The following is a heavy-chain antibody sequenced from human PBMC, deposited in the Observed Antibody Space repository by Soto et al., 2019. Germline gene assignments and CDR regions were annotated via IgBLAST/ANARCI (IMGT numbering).Heavy chain of an antibody. Sequence: EVQLLESGGGLVQPGVSLRLSCAATGFTFSSYGMTWVRQAPGKGLEWVSFSSATGAGTYYADSAKGRFTISRDNSKNTLYLQMTSLRADDTAVYYCAKDRRAGGNYGFYSDFWGQGALVIVSS. D-gene: IGHD1-7*01. CDR2: SSATGAGT. CDR1: GFTFSSYG. CDR3: AKDRRAGGNYGFYSDF. V-gene: IGHV3-23*01. J-gene: IGHJ4*02.